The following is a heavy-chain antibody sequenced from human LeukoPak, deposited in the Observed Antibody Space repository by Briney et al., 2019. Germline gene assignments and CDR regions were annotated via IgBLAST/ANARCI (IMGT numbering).Heavy chain of an antibody. J-gene: IGHJ3*02. CDR3: ARDGGGAAAGTDAFDI. V-gene: IGHV1-2*02. CDR1: GYTFTGYY. Sequence: ASVKVSCKASGYTFTGYYMHWVRQAPGQGLEWMGGINPNSGGTNYEQKFQGRVTMTRDTSISTAYMELSRLRSDDTAVYYCARDGGGAAAGTDAFDIWGQGTMVTVSS. D-gene: IGHD6-13*01. CDR2: INPNSGGT.